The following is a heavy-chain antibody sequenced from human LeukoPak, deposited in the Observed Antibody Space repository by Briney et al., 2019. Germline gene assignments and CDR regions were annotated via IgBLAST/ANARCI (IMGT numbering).Heavy chain of an antibody. Sequence: KPSETLSLTCAVYGGSFSGYYWSWIRQPPGKGLEWIGEINHRGSTNYNPSLKSRVTISVDTSKNQFSLKLTSVTAADAAVYYCARGGIVVATDYWGQGTLVTVSS. CDR1: GGSFSGYY. J-gene: IGHJ4*02. CDR3: ARGGIVVATDY. CDR2: INHRGST. D-gene: IGHD6-19*01. V-gene: IGHV4-34*01.